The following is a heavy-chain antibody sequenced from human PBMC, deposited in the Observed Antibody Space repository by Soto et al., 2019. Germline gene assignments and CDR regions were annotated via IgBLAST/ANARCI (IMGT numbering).Heavy chain of an antibody. J-gene: IGHJ4*02. D-gene: IGHD1-20*01. CDR2: ISSSGDNT. V-gene: IGHV3-23*01. CDR1: GFTFSAYV. Sequence: EEQLLESGGDLVQPGGSLRLSCAASGFTFSAYVMSWVRQAPGEGLEWVSSISSSGDNTNHADSVKGRFTISRDTSKNTLYLQMNSMRADDTAVYYCEKGRNWNMDFWGQGTLVSVSS. CDR3: EKGRNWNMDF.